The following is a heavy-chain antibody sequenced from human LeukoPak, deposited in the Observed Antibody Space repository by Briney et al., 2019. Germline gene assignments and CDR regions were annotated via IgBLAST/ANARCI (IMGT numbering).Heavy chain of an antibody. Sequence: SETLSLTCTVSDGSISSYYWSWIRQPPGKGLEWIGYIYYSGSTNYNPSLKNRVTISVDTSKNQFSLKLSSVTAADTAVYYCARTTTVTTGKSFDYWGQGTLVTVSS. CDR2: IYYSGST. V-gene: IGHV4-59*01. CDR1: DGSISSYY. J-gene: IGHJ4*02. CDR3: ARTTTVTTGKSFDY. D-gene: IGHD4-4*01.